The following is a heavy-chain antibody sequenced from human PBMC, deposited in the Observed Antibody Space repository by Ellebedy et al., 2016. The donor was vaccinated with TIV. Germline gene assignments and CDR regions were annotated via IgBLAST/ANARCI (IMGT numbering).Heavy chain of an antibody. V-gene: IGHV3-21*01. CDR1: GFTFSSYS. Sequence: PGGSLRLSCAASGFTFSSYSMNWVRQAPGKGLEWVSSISSSSSYIYYADSVKGRFTISRDNAKNSLYLQMNSLRAEDTAVYYCARDRDRYYGSGSPPFDYWGQGTLVTVSS. J-gene: IGHJ4*02. CDR2: ISSSSSYI. D-gene: IGHD3-10*01. CDR3: ARDRDRYYGSGSPPFDY.